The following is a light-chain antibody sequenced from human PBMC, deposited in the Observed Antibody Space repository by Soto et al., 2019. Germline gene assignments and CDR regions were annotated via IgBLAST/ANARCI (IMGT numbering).Light chain of an antibody. V-gene: IGLV2-14*01. CDR2: EVS. J-gene: IGLJ2*01. CDR1: SSDVGGYNY. Sequence: QSVLTQPASVSGSPGQSITISCTGTSSDVGGYNYVSWYQQLPGKAPKLMIYEVSNRPSGVSNRFSGSKSGNTASLTISGLQADDEADYYCTSYTSSSTLVFGGGTKVTVL. CDR3: TSYTSSSTLV.